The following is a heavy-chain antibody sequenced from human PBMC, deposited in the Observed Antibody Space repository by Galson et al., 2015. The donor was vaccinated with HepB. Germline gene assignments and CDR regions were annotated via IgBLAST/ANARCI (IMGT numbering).Heavy chain of an antibody. CDR2: ISYNSGDT. CDR3: ARSGYYYGLDV. V-gene: IGHV1-2*02. J-gene: IGHJ6*02. Sequence: SVKVSCKAPGYAFTGYYIHWVRQAPGQGLEWMGWISYNSGDTNLAQKFQGRVTMTRDTSISTAYMELSRLRSDDTAVYHCARSGYYYGLDVWGQGTTVTVSS. D-gene: IGHD2-15*01. CDR1: GYAFTGYY.